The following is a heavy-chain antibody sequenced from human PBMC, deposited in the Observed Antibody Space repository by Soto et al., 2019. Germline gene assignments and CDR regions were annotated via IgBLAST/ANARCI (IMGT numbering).Heavy chain of an antibody. CDR1: GFTFSIYS. CDR2: IGISNNI. CDR3: ARERDYYDSSGSWRDSDFDY. Sequence: EVQLVESGGGLIQPGGSLRLSCAASGFTFSIYSMNWVRQAPGKGLEWLSFIGISNNIYYADSVKGRFTISRDNVKNSLNLHMNSLRAEDTAVYYCARERDYYDSSGSWRDSDFDYWGQGTQVTVSS. J-gene: IGHJ4*02. V-gene: IGHV3-48*01. D-gene: IGHD3-22*01.